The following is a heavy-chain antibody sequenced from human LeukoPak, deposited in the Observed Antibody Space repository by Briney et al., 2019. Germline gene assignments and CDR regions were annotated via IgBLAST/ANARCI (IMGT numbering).Heavy chain of an antibody. V-gene: IGHV1-69*13. CDR3: AREESMTTLSGFDY. CDR2: IIPIFGTA. CDR1: GGTFSSYA. J-gene: IGHJ4*02. D-gene: IGHD4-11*01. Sequence: ASVKVSCKASGGTFSSYAISWVRQAPGQGLEWMGGIIPIFGTANYAQKFQGRVTITADESTSTAYMELSSLRSEDTAVYYCAREESMTTLSGFDYWGQGTLVTVSS.